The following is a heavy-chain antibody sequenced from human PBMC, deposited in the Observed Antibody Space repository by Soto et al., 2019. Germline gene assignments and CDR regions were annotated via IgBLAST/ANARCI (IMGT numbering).Heavy chain of an antibody. Sequence: QDQLVQSGVEVKKPGASVKVSCKASGYSFTNYGITWVRQAPGQGFEWMGWISAYNGNTNYAQKFQGRVTLTTDASTSTAYLELRSLRSDDTALYYCVRDRGVAPPVAGNTHYDYYMDVWGKGTTVTVSS. V-gene: IGHV1-18*01. D-gene: IGHD6-19*01. CDR3: VRDRGVAPPVAGNTHYDYYMDV. J-gene: IGHJ6*03. CDR1: GYSFTNYG. CDR2: ISAYNGNT.